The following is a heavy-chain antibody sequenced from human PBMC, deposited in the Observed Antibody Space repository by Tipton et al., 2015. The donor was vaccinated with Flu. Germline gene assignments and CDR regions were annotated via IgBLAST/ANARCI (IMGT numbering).Heavy chain of an antibody. V-gene: IGHV3-7*01. Sequence: SLRLSCAASGFTFTNYWMSWVRQVPGKGLEWVANIKQDGSEKYYVDSVKGRFIISRDNAKNSVYLQMNSLRAEDTAVYFCARAGDYDFWSGYFPYGMDVWGQGAAVSVSS. J-gene: IGHJ6*02. CDR3: ARAGDYDFWSGYFPYGMDV. D-gene: IGHD3-3*01. CDR2: IKQDGSEK. CDR1: GFTFTNYW.